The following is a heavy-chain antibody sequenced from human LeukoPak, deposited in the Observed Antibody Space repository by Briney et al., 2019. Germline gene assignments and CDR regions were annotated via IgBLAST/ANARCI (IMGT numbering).Heavy chain of an antibody. Sequence: ASVKVSFKASGYTFTGYYMHWVRQAPGQGLEWMGWINPNSGGPNYAQKFQGRVTMTRDTSISAAYMELSRLRSDDTAVYYCARARSFGPERPPYDYWGQGALVTVAS. CDR2: INPNSGGP. D-gene: IGHD3-3*01. V-gene: IGHV1-2*02. J-gene: IGHJ4*02. CDR1: GYTFTGYY. CDR3: ARARSFGPERPPYDY.